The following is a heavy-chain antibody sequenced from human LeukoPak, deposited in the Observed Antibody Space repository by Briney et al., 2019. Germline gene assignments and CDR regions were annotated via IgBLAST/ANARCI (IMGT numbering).Heavy chain of an antibody. CDR2: ISAYNGNT. CDR3: ARDPDGVAVAGTLDDY. CDR1: GYTFTSYG. Sequence: ASVKVSCKASGYTFTSYGISWVRQAPGQGLEWMGWISAYNGNTNYAQKLQGRVTMTTDTSTSTAYMELRSLRSDDTDVYYCARDPDGVAVAGTLDDYWGQGTLVTVSS. J-gene: IGHJ4*02. D-gene: IGHD6-19*01. V-gene: IGHV1-18*01.